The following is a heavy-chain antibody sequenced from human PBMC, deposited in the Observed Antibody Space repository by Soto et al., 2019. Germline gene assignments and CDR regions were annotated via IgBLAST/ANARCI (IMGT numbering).Heavy chain of an antibody. CDR1: GYSFTDYH. D-gene: IGHD2-8*01. Sequence: ASVKVSCKASGYSFTDYHVHWVRQAPGQGLEWLGRINPKSGGTSTAQKFQGWVTMTRDTSIDTAYMDLTRLRSDDTAVYYCARGHSTDCSNGVCSFFYNHEMDVWGQGTPITV. CDR3: ARGHSTDCSNGVCSFFYNHEMDV. J-gene: IGHJ6*02. V-gene: IGHV1-2*04. CDR2: INPKSGGT.